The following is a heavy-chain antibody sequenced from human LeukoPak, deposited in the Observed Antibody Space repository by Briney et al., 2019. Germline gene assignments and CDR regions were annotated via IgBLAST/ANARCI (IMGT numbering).Heavy chain of an antibody. V-gene: IGHV3-23*01. CDR1: GFTFSSYA. CDR2: ISGSGGST. J-gene: IGHJ4*02. CDR3: AKEGVDYYDSSGYYYFDY. D-gene: IGHD3-22*01. Sequence: PGGSLRLSCAASGFTFSSYAMSWVRQAPGKGLEWVSAISGSGGSTYYADSVKGRFTISRDNSKNTLYPQMNSLRAEDTAVYYCAKEGVDYYDSSGYYYFDYWGQGTLVTVSS.